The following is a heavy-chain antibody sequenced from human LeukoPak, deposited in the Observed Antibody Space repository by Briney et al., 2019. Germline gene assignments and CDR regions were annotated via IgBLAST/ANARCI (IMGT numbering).Heavy chain of an antibody. Sequence: GGSLRLSCAASGFTFSNYAMSWVRQARGKGLEWVSGIKNTGDGTYYTQSVKGRFTISRDNSKNTLYLQMNSLRAEDTAVYYCAKDREGVLLWFGEFDYWGQGTLVTVSS. D-gene: IGHD3-10*01. CDR3: AKDREGVLLWFGEFDY. V-gene: IGHV3-23*01. CDR1: GFTFSNYA. CDR2: IKNTGDGT. J-gene: IGHJ4*02.